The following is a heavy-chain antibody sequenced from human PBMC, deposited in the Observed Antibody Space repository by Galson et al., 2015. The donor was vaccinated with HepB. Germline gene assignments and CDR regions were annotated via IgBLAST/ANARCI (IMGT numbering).Heavy chain of an antibody. CDR1: GFTFSSYA. CDR2: ISYDGNNE. Sequence: SLRLSCAASGFTFSSYALHWVRQAPGKGLEWVAVISYDGNNEYYAGSVKGRFTISRDNSKNTLYLQMNSLRADDTAVYYCASPQPYYDFWSGYLGYWGQGTLVTVSS. V-gene: IGHV3-30-3*01. CDR3: ASPQPYYDFWSGYLGY. J-gene: IGHJ4*02. D-gene: IGHD3-3*01.